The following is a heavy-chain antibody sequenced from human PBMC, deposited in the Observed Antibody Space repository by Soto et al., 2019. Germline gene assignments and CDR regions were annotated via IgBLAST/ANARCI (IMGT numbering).Heavy chain of an antibody. J-gene: IGHJ6*02. Sequence: SETLSLTCTVSNGSVSSGTYSWSWVRQPPGKGLEWIGYIYYSGTTYYTPPLKSRLTMSMDRANDHFSLNLTSVTAADTAVYFCARGHYYYGMDVWGQGITVTVSS. CDR1: NGSVSSGTYS. CDR3: ARGHYYYGMDV. CDR2: IYYSGTT. V-gene: IGHV4-30-2*01.